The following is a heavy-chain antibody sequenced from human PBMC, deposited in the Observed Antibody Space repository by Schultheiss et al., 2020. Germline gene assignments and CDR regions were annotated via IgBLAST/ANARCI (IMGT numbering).Heavy chain of an antibody. V-gene: IGHV4-59*08. CDR3: ARCGLPPNYFDY. Sequence: SQTLSLTCTVSGGSISSYYWGWIRQPPGKGLEWIGYIYYSGSTNYNPSLKSRVTISVDTSKNQFSLKLSSVTAADTAVYYCARCGLPPNYFDYWGQGTLVTVSS. D-gene: IGHD2-21*01. CDR2: IYYSGST. CDR1: GGSISSYY. J-gene: IGHJ4*02.